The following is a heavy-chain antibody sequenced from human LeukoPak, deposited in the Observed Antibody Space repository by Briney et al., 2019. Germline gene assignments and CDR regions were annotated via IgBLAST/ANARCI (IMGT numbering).Heavy chain of an antibody. V-gene: IGHV3-74*01. D-gene: IGHD4-23*01. CDR2: ISSDGSDT. J-gene: IGHJ5*01. CDR1: GFNFASRW. Sequence: GGSLRLSCAASGFNFASRWMHWVRQVPGKGLVWVSRISSDGSDTTYADSVKGRFTISRDNVKKIVYLQMRSLRVEDTAVYYCARHFDGKGSFDFWGQGTLLTVSS. CDR3: ARHFDGKGSFDF.